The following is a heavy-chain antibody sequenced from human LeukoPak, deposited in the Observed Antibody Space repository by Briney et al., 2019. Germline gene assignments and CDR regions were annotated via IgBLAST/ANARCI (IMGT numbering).Heavy chain of an antibody. V-gene: IGHV3-30*18. CDR1: GFTFSNYG. CDR3: AKDQGIAVAGTDDAFDI. CDR2: IAYDGSNE. Sequence: QAGGSLRLSCAASGFTFSNYGMHWVRQAPGKGLEWVAVIAYDGSNEYYAEFVKGRFTISRDNSKNTLYLQMYSLRAEDTAVYFCAKDQGIAVAGTDDAFDIWGQGTRVTVS. D-gene: IGHD6-19*01. J-gene: IGHJ3*02.